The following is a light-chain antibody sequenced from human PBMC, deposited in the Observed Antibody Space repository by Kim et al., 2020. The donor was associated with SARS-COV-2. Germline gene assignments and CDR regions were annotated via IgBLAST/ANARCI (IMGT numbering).Light chain of an antibody. Sequence: SYELTQPPSVSVAPGKPARITCGGNNIGSKSVHWYQQKPGQAPVLVIYYDSDRPSGIPERFSGSNSGNTATLTIRRVEAGDEADYYCQVWDSSSDHWVFG. V-gene: IGLV3-21*04. CDR3: QVWDSSSDHWV. J-gene: IGLJ3*02. CDR1: NIGSKS. CDR2: YDS.